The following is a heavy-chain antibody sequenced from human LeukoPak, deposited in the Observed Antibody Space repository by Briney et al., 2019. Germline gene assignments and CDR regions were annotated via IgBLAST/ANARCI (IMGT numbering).Heavy chain of an antibody. J-gene: IGHJ4*02. CDR1: GGSISSYY. Sequence: SSETLSLTCTVSGGSISSYYWSWIRQPPGKGLGWIGYGYIYYSGSTNYNPSLKSRVTISVDTSKNQFSLKLSSVTAADTAVYYCASRTRGYSYGFGYWGQGTLVTVSS. CDR3: ASRTRGYSYGFGY. V-gene: IGHV4-59*12. D-gene: IGHD5-18*01. CDR2: IYYSGST.